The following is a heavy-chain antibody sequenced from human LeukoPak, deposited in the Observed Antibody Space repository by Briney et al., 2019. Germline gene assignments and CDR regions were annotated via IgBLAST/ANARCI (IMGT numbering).Heavy chain of an antibody. J-gene: IGHJ4*02. CDR2: IYHSGRT. D-gene: IGHD2-2*03. Sequence: SSETLSLTCTVSGYSISSGYYWGWIRQPPGKGLEWIGSIYHSGRTFYNPSLKSRVTISVDTSKNQFSLKLTSVTAADTAVYYCARDGYLAVDYWGQGTLVTVSS. V-gene: IGHV4-38-2*02. CDR3: ARDGYLAVDY. CDR1: GYSISSGYY.